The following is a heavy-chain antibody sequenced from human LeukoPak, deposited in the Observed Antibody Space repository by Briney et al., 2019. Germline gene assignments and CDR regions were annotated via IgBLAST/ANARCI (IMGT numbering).Heavy chain of an antibody. CDR3: GRDPNGDYVGAFEF. D-gene: IGHD4-17*01. V-gene: IGHV3-23*01. CDR2: IRGGGAAT. Sequence: GGSLRLSCAASGFTFSSFAMTWVRQSPGKGLEWVSSIRGGGAATGYADSVRGRFTIFRDNSKNSLYLQMNSLRAEDSAVYFCGRDPNGDYVGAFEFWGQGTLVTVSS. J-gene: IGHJ3*01. CDR1: GFTFSSFA.